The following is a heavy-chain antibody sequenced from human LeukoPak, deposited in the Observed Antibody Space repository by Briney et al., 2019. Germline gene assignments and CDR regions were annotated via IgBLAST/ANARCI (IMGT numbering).Heavy chain of an antibody. D-gene: IGHD6-13*01. Sequence: PGGSLRLSCAASGFTFSDYYMSWIRQAPGKGLEWVSYISSSGSTIYYADSVKGRFTISRDNAKNSLYLQMNSLRAEDTAVYYCARDYGSSWSMNGYYYYMDVWGKGTTVTVSS. V-gene: IGHV3-11*01. CDR3: ARDYGSSWSMNGYYYYMDV. J-gene: IGHJ6*03. CDR1: GFTFSDYY. CDR2: ISSSGSTI.